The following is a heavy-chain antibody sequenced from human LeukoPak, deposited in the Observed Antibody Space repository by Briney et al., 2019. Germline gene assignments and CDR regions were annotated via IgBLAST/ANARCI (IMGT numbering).Heavy chain of an antibody. CDR3: VKDPDYNEGRIFES. CDR2: ISWNSGTI. Sequence: GGSLRLSCAASGFRFDNYAMYWVRQAPGKGLEWVAGISWNSGTIVYADSVKGRFTISRDSAKNSLYLQMNSLRGEDTALYYCVKDPDYNEGRIFESWGQGTLVTVSS. V-gene: IGHV3-9*01. D-gene: IGHD4-11*01. J-gene: IGHJ4*02. CDR1: GFRFDNYA.